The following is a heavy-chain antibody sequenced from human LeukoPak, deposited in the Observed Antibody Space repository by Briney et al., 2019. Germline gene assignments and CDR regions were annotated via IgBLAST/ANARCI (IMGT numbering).Heavy chain of an antibody. Sequence: ASVKVSCKASGYTFTSYDITWVRQAPGQGLEWAGWISGYNGNTNYAQKLQGRVTMTTDTSTSTAYMELRSLRSDDTAVYYCARGGIVGVNNWFDPWGQGTLVTVSS. D-gene: IGHD1-26*01. J-gene: IGHJ5*02. CDR1: GYTFTSYD. CDR2: ISGYNGNT. V-gene: IGHV1-18*01. CDR3: ARGGIVGVNNWFDP.